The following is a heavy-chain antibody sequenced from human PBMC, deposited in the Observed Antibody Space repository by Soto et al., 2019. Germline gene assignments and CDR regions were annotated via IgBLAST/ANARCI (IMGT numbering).Heavy chain of an antibody. CDR3: ARQAATVAAVPLLYFDP. D-gene: IGHD2-2*01. J-gene: IGHJ4*02. CDR2: IYPDNSDT. Sequence: GESLKISCKASGYSFPGYWIGWVRQMPGKGLEWMGIIYPDNSDTRYSPSFQGQVTISADKSINTAYLQWSSLKASDTAMYYCARQAATVAAVPLLYFDPWGQGNLVTVSS. CDR1: GYSFPGYW. V-gene: IGHV5-51*01.